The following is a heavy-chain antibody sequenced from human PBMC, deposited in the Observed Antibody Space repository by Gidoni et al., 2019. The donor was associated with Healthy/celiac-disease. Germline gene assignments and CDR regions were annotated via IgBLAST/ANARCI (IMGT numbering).Heavy chain of an antibody. Sequence: EVQLVESGGGLVQPGGSLRLSCAASGFTFSSYSMNWVRQAPGKGLEWVSYISSSSSTIYYADSVKGRFTISRDNAKNSLYLQMNSLRDEDTAVYYCARGPNYYDSSGYPFDYWGQGTLVTVSS. V-gene: IGHV3-48*02. J-gene: IGHJ4*02. CDR3: ARGPNYYDSSGYPFDY. CDR1: GFTFSSYS. CDR2: ISSSSSTI. D-gene: IGHD3-22*01.